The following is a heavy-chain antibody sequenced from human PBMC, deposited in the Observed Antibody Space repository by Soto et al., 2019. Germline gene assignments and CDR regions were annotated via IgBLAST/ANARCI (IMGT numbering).Heavy chain of an antibody. J-gene: IGHJ3*02. CDR2: ISYDGSNK. CDR3: ARDRTWIQPGDAFDI. Sequence: QVQLVESGGGVVQPGRSLRLSCAASGFTFSSYAMHWVRQAPGKGLGWVAVISYDGSNKYYADSVKGRFTISRDNSKNTLYLQMNSLRAEDTAVYYCARDRTWIQPGDAFDIWGQGTMVTVSS. V-gene: IGHV3-30-3*01. CDR1: GFTFSSYA. D-gene: IGHD5-18*01.